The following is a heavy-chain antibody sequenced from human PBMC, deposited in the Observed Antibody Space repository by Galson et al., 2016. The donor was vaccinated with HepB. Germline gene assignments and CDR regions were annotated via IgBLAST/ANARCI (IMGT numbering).Heavy chain of an antibody. V-gene: IGHV4-59*01. D-gene: IGHD5-24*01. CDR3: AREEWEEMRNAFDV. CDR1: GGSLISFY. CDR2: IFYSGST. Sequence: SETLSLTCSVSGGSLISFYWGWIRQPPGKGLEWIGHIFYSGSTKYNPSLKTRVTISLDTTKTKVSLKLTSVSDADTALYFCAREEWEEMRNAFDVWGQGTLVTVSS. J-gene: IGHJ3*01.